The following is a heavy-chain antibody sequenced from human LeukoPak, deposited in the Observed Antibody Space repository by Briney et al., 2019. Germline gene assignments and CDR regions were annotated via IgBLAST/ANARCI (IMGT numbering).Heavy chain of an antibody. Sequence: GGSLRLSCAASGFTFSSYAMHWVRQAPGKGLEWVAVISYDGSNKYYADSVKGRFTISRDNSKNTLYLQMNSLRAEDTAVYYCASGYSSSEYYFDYWGQGTLVTVSS. CDR3: ASGYSSSEYYFDY. D-gene: IGHD6-6*01. CDR1: GFTFSSYA. CDR2: ISYDGSNK. V-gene: IGHV3-30-3*01. J-gene: IGHJ4*02.